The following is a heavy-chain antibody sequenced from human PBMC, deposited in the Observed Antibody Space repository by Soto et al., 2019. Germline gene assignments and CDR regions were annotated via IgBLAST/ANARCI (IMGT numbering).Heavy chain of an antibody. CDR2: IIAILGIA. Sequence: QVQLVQSGAEVKKTGSSVKVSCKASGGTLRRYTISWVRQAPGQGLEWMGRIIAILGIAQYAQKFQGRVTITADKSTGTAYRERRSRRSAATAVYYCARDGGESIVEVSADHVWLASWGQGNLVTVS. V-gene: IGHV1-69*08. CDR1: GGTLRRYT. J-gene: IGHJ5*01. CDR3: ARDGGESIVEVSADHVWLAS. D-gene: IGHD1-26*01.